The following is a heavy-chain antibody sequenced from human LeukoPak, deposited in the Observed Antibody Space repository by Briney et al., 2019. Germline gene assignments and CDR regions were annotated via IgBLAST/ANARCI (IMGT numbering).Heavy chain of an antibody. CDR1: GFTFSSYA. J-gene: IGHJ4*02. CDR3: AREGHNYYDSSGSEAFDY. V-gene: IGHV3-30-3*01. D-gene: IGHD3-22*01. Sequence: GGSLRLSCAASGFTFSSYAMHWVRQAPGKGLEWVAVISYDGSNKYYADSVKGRFTISRDNSKNTLYLQMNSLRAEDTAVYYCAREGHNYYDSSGSEAFDYWGQGTLVTVSS. CDR2: ISYDGSNK.